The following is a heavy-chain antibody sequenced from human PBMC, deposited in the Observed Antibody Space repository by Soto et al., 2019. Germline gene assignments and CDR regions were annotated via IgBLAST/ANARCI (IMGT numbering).Heavy chain of an antibody. Sequence: GGSLRLSCAASGFTVGTNYMSWVRQAPGKGPEWVSLFYSGGSTYYADSVKGRFTISRDNSKNTLYLQMDSLRAEDTAVYYCARVVTTFSYYYYGMDVWGQGTTVTVSS. D-gene: IGHD4-4*01. CDR3: ARVVTTFSYYYYGMDV. CDR1: GFTVGTNY. J-gene: IGHJ6*02. V-gene: IGHV3-53*01. CDR2: FYSGGST.